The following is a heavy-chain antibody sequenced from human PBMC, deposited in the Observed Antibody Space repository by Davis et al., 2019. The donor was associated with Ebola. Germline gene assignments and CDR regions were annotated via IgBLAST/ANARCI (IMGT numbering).Heavy chain of an antibody. D-gene: IGHD1-26*01. CDR1: GGSVSSGSYY. CDR2: IYYSGST. J-gene: IGHJ3*02. Sequence: PSETLSLTCTVSGGSVSSGSYYWSWIRQPPGTGLEWIGYIYYSGSTNYNPSLKSRVTISVDTSKNQFSLKLSSVTAADTAVYYCARVGADPHDAFDIWGQGTMVTVSS. CDR3: ARVGADPHDAFDI. V-gene: IGHV4-61*01.